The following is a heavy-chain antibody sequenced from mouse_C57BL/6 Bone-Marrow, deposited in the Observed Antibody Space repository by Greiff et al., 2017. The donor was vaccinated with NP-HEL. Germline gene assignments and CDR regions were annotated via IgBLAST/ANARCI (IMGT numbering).Heavy chain of an antibody. V-gene: IGHV14-2*01. D-gene: IGHD4-1*01. J-gene: IGHJ3*01. Sequence: EVQLQQSGAELVKPGASVKLSCTASGFNIKDYYMHWVKQRTEQGLEWIGRIDPDDGDTNYAQKFQGKATITADTSSNTAYLQLSSLTSEDTAVYYGARFWAHWGQGTLVTVSA. CDR2: IDPDDGDT. CDR3: ARFWAH. CDR1: GFNIKDYY.